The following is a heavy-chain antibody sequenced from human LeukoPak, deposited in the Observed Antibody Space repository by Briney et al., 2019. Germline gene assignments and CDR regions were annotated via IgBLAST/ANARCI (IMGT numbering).Heavy chain of an antibody. J-gene: IGHJ4*02. V-gene: IGHV3-23*01. Sequence: GGSLRLSCAASGFTFSSYGMSWVRQAPGQGLEWVSAISGSGGSAYYADSMKGRFTISRDNSKNTLYLQMNSLRVEDTAVYYCAKTLGYCSGGSCYSGVIEYWGQGTRVTVSS. CDR2: ISGSGGSA. CDR3: AKTLGYCSGGSCYSGVIEY. CDR1: GFTFSSYG. D-gene: IGHD2-15*01.